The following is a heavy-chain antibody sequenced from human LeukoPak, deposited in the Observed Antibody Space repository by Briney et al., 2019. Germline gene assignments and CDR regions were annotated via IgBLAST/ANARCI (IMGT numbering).Heavy chain of an antibody. Sequence: GASVKVSCKASGYSFTSYGFNWVRQAPGQGLEWMGWMSAYNGNTNYAQKLQGRVTMTTDTSTSTAYMELRSLRSDDTAVYYCARTRHTLMYYYGSGKSRGDIWGQGTMVTVSS. D-gene: IGHD3-10*01. V-gene: IGHV1-18*01. CDR1: GYSFTSYG. CDR3: ARTRHTLMYYYGSGKSRGDI. CDR2: MSAYNGNT. J-gene: IGHJ3*02.